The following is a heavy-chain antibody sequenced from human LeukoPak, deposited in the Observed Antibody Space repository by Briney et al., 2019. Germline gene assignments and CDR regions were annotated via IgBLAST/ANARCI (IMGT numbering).Heavy chain of an antibody. CDR3: ARRAGAYSHPYDY. CDR2: GST. J-gene: IGHJ4*02. CDR1: GFTVSSNY. V-gene: IGHV3-66*04. D-gene: IGHD4/OR15-4a*01. Sequence: PGGSLRLSCAASGFTVSSNYMSWVRQAPGKGLEWVSGGSTYYADSVKGRFTISRDNSKNTLYLQMNSLRAEDTAVYYCARRAGAYSHPYDYWGQGTLVTVSS.